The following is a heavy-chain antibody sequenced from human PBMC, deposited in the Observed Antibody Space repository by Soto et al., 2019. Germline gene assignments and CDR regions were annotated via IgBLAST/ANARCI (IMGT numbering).Heavy chain of an antibody. D-gene: IGHD3-22*01. Sequence: PSETLSLTCTVSGGSITSYFWSWIRQPPGKGLEWIGYIYHSGSTNYNPSLKSRVTILVDTSNKQFSLRLSSVTAADTAMYYCARLNYYDSTGSIDYWGQGNMVTVSS. CDR3: ARLNYYDSTGSIDY. CDR2: IYHSGST. J-gene: IGHJ4*02. V-gene: IGHV4-59*01. CDR1: GGSITSYF.